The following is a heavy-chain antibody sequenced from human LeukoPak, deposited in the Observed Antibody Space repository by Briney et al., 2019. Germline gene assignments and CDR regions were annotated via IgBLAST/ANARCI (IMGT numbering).Heavy chain of an antibody. Sequence: PSETLSLTCAVYGGSFSGYYWSWIRQPPGKGLEWIGEINHSGSTNYNPSLKSRVTISVDTSKNQFSLKLSSVTAADTAVYYCARESPPIFRGQGTLVTVSS. V-gene: IGHV4-34*01. CDR1: GGSFSGYY. J-gene: IGHJ4*02. CDR2: INHSGST. CDR3: ARESPPIF. D-gene: IGHD3-3*01.